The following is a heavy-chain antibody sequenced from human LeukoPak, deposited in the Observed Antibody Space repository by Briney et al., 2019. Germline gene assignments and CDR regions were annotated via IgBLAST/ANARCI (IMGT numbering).Heavy chain of an antibody. CDR2: ISASGGTT. Sequence: PGGSLRLSCEVSGFSLSTYGMSWVRQVPGKGLEWVAYISASGGTTHYGDSLKGRFTISRDNAKKTVSLQMNSLRPEDTGVYYCARAPSEIGGYYPEYFRHWGQGTLVTVSS. J-gene: IGHJ1*01. CDR3: ARAPSEIGGYYPEYFRH. D-gene: IGHD3-22*01. V-gene: IGHV3-23*01. CDR1: GFSLSTYG.